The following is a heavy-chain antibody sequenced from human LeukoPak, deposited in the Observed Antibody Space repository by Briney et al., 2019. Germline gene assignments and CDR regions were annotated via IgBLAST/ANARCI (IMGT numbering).Heavy chain of an antibody. CDR3: ARVGLDRRGYSGYEAFDY. Sequence: GGSLRLSCAASGFTFSSYEMNWVRQAPGKGLEWVSYISSSGSTIYYADSVKGRFTISRDNAKNSLYLQMNSLRAEDTAVYYCARVGLDRRGYSGYEAFDYWGQGTLVTVSS. D-gene: IGHD5-12*01. CDR2: ISSSGSTI. CDR1: GFTFSSYE. J-gene: IGHJ4*02. V-gene: IGHV3-48*03.